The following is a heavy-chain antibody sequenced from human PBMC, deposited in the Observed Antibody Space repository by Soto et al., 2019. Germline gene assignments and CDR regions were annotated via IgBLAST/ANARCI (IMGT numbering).Heavy chain of an antibody. Sequence: SVKVSCKASGGTFSSYAISWVRQAPGQGLEWMGGIIPIFGTANYAQKFQGRVTITADESTSTAYMELSSLRSEDTAVYYCARDLRYCSGGSCYPENFDYWGQGTLVTVS. CDR1: GGTFSSYA. CDR3: ARDLRYCSGGSCYPENFDY. V-gene: IGHV1-69*13. D-gene: IGHD2-15*01. J-gene: IGHJ4*02. CDR2: IIPIFGTA.